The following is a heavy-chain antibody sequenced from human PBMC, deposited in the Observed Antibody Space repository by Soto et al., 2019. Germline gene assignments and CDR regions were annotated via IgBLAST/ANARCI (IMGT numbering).Heavy chain of an antibody. D-gene: IGHD3-22*01. CDR1: GYTFGNYY. CDR2: ISAYNGNT. J-gene: IGHJ4*02. Sequence: GASVKVSCKASGYTFGNYYMQWVRQAPGQGLEWMGWISAYNGNTNYAQKLQGRVTMTTDTSTSTAYMELRSLRSDDTAVYYCAREATPSYYDSSGYSDYWGQGTLVTVSS. CDR3: AREATPSYYDSSGYSDY. V-gene: IGHV1-18*04.